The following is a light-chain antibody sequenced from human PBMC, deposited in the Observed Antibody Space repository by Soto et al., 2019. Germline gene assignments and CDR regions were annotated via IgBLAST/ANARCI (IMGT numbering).Light chain of an antibody. J-gene: IGKJ1*01. V-gene: IGKV1-5*01. Sequence: DIQMTQSPSTLSASVGDRVTITCRASQSISSWLAWYQQKPGKAPKLLIYDASYLERGVPSRFSGSGSGTEFTLTIRSLQADDLATYYCQQYNSFWTFGQGTKVEI. CDR2: DAS. CDR3: QQYNSFWT. CDR1: QSISSW.